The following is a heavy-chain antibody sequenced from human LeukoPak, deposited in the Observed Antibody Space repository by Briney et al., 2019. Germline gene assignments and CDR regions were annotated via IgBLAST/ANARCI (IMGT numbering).Heavy chain of an antibody. CDR1: GGSISSSNW. J-gene: IGHJ4*02. CDR2: IYHSGST. V-gene: IGHV4-4*02. CDR3: ARAKPSYSSSGAFDY. D-gene: IGHD6-6*01. Sequence: SGTLSLTCAVSGGSISSSNWWSWVRQPPGKGLEWIGEIYHSGSTNYNPSLKSRVTISVDKSKNQFSLKLSSVTAADTAVYYCARAKPSYSSSGAFDYWGQGTLVTVSS.